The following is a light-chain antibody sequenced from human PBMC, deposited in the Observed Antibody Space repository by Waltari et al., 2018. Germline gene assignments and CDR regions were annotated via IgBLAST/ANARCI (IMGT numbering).Light chain of an antibody. V-gene: IGLV2-23*02. Sequence: QSALTQPAFVSGSPGQSITISCTGTSSDVGSYNLLSWYQQHPGKAPKLMIYEVSKRPSGVSNRFSGSKSGNTASLTISGLQAEDEADYYCCSYAGSSTFVFGGGTKLTVL. CDR2: EVS. CDR1: SSDVGSYNL. CDR3: CSYAGSSTFV. J-gene: IGLJ2*01.